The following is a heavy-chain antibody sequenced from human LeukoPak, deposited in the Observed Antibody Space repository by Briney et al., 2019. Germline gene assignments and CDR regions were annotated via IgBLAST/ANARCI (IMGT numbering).Heavy chain of an antibody. CDR1: GFTFNTYS. CDR2: IDSSSGYM. J-gene: IGHJ4*02. V-gene: IGHV3-21*04. CDR3: ARRAGGYSHPYDY. D-gene: IGHD4-23*01. Sequence: GGSLRLSCAASGFTFNTYSMNWARQAPGKGLEWVSSIDSSSGYMFYADSVKGRFTISRDISKNTVYLQMNSLRAEDTAVYYCARRAGGYSHPYDYWGQGILVTVSS.